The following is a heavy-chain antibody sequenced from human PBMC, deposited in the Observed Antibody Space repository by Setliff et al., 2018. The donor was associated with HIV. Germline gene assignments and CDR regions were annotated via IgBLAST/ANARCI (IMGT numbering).Heavy chain of an antibody. Sequence: PSETLSLTCTVSGGSISSGSYYWSWIRQPAGKGLEWIGRIYPRGSTNYNPSLKSRVTISVDTSKNQFSLKLTSVTAADTAVYYCARGPVVVIPAPRWRWFDPWGRGTLVTVSS. D-gene: IGHD2-2*01. V-gene: IGHV4-61*02. CDR2: IYPRGST. CDR1: GGSISSGSYY. CDR3: ARGPVVVIPAPRWRWFDP. J-gene: IGHJ5*02.